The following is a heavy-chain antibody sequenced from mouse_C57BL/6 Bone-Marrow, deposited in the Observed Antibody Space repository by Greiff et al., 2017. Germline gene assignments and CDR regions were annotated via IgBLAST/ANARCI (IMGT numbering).Heavy chain of an antibody. CDR2: INPNYGTT. CDR3: ASPDYDGSSYWYFDV. CDR1: GYSFTDYN. Sequence: VHVKQSGPELVKPGASVKISCKASGYSFTDYNMNWVKQSNGKSLEWIGVINPNYGTTSYNQKFKGKATLTVDQSSSTAYMQLNSLTSEDSAVYYCASPDYDGSSYWYFDVWGTGTTVTVSS. J-gene: IGHJ1*03. V-gene: IGHV1-39*01. D-gene: IGHD1-1*01.